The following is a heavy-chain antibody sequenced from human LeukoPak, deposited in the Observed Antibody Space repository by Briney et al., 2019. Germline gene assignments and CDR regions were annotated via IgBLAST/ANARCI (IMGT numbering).Heavy chain of an antibody. CDR2: IWFDGSVK. V-gene: IGHV3-33*06. Sequence: GESLRLSCAASGFTFNTFGMHWVRQAPGQGLEWVAAIWFDGSVKHYSDAVKGRFTISRDNSLNTLYLQMNSLRVEDTAIYYCAKDTAVQFLEPAFWGQGTLVTVSS. J-gene: IGHJ4*02. D-gene: IGHD3-3*01. CDR3: AKDTAVQFLEPAF. CDR1: GFTFNTFG.